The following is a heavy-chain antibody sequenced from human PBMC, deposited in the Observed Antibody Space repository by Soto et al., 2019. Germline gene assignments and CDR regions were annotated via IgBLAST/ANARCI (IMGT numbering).Heavy chain of an antibody. V-gene: IGHV3-33*01. D-gene: IGHD3-3*01. Sequence: ESVGGVVQPGRSLRLSCAASGFAFSGHGMHWVRQAPGKGLEWLAVIVDGGSEDHYADSVRGRFTISRDNSKNILYLEMNNLRVEDTAVYYCARDDLYEDNGLDSWGQGTLVTVSP. CDR3: ARDDLYEDNGLDS. J-gene: IGHJ5*01. CDR1: GFAFSGHG. CDR2: IVDGGSED.